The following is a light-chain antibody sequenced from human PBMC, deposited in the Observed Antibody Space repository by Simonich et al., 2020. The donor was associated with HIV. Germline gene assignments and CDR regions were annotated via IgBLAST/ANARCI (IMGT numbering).Light chain of an antibody. V-gene: IGKV4-1*01. CDR3: QQYYSTPLT. CDR2: WAA. Sequence: DIVMTQSPDSLAVSLGERATIKCKSRESVLYSSNNKNDLAWYQQKQEQPPKLLIYWAATRESGVPDRFSGSGSGTDFTLTISSLQAEDVAVYYCQQYYSTPLTFGGGTKVEIK. CDR1: ESVLYSSNNKND. J-gene: IGKJ4*01.